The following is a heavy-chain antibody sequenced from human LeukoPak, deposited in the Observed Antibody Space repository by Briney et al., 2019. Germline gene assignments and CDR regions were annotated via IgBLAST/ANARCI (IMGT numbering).Heavy chain of an antibody. V-gene: IGHV3-21*01. J-gene: IGHJ6*03. CDR3: ARARGDIVVVPADDTAYYYYYYMDV. Sequence: GGSLRLSCAASGFTFSSYSMNWVRQAPGKGLEWVSSISSSSSYIYYADSVKGRFTISRDNSKNTLYLQMNSLRAEDTAVYYCARARGDIVVVPADDTAYYYYYYMDVWGKGTTVTISS. D-gene: IGHD2-2*01. CDR2: ISSSSSYI. CDR1: GFTFSSYS.